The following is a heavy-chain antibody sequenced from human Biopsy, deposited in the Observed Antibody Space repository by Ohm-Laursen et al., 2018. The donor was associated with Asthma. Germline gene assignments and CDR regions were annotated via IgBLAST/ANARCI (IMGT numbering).Heavy chain of an antibody. CDR1: GGSISSDY. CDR3: ARATSTWSQSGPHFFDH. V-gene: IGHV4-59*01. J-gene: IGHJ5*02. CDR2: VHSSGST. Sequence: SETLSLTWPVSGGSISSDYWSWLRQSPGKGLEWIGYVHSSGSTRFNPSLKSRVTVSVDTSVDQVSLKLSSVSAADTAIYYCARATSTWSQSGPHFFDHWGPGTLVTVSS. D-gene: IGHD6-13*01.